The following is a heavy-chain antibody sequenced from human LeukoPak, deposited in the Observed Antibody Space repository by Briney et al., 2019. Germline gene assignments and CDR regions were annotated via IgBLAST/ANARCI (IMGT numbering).Heavy chain of an antibody. D-gene: IGHD2-2*01. CDR1: GYTFTSYG. CDR3: ARDADTVRDRGYCSSTSCHGYWFDP. J-gene: IGHJ5*02. CDR2: FSAYNGNT. V-gene: IGHV1-18*01. Sequence: ASVKVSCKASGYTFTSYGISWVRQAPGQGHEWMGCFSAYNGNTNYAQKLQGRVTMTTDTSTSTAYMELRSLRSDGTAVYYCARDADTVRDRGYCSSTSCHGYWFDPWGQGTLVTVSS.